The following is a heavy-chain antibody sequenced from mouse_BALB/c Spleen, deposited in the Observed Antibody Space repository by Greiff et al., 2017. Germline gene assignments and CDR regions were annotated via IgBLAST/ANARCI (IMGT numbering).Heavy chain of an antibody. V-gene: IGHV5-12-1*01. CDR1: GFAFSSYD. J-gene: IGHJ3*01. Sequence: DVQLVESGGGLVKPGGSLKLSCAASGFAFSSYDMPWVRQTPEKRLEWVAYISSGGGSTYYPDTVKGRFTISRDNAKNTLYLQMSSMKSEDTAMYYCSRHYYGRSPWFAYWGQGTLVTVSA. CDR2: ISSGGGST. CDR3: SRHYYGRSPWFAY. D-gene: IGHD1-1*01.